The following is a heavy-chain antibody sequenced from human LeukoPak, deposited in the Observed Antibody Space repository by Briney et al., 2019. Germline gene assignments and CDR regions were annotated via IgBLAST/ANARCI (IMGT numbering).Heavy chain of an antibody. CDR3: AKQGAIRQDYYMDL. Sequence: GASVKVSCKASGGSFSSYAITWVRQAPGQGLEWMGRIIPIFGTTTYAQKFQGRVTITADMGSSTAYLELTRLTSEDMALYFCAKQGAIRQDYYMDLWGNGTTVTVSS. CDR1: GGSFSSYA. CDR2: IIPIFGTT. D-gene: IGHD5-24*01. V-gene: IGHV1-69*06. J-gene: IGHJ6*03.